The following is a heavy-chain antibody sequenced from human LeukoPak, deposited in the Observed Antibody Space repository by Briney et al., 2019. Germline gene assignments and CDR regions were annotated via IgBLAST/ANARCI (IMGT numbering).Heavy chain of an antibody. CDR1: GFTFSSYW. V-gene: IGHV3-7*01. D-gene: IGHD2-15*01. Sequence: PGGSLRLSCAASGFTFSSYWMSWVRQAPGKGLEWVANIKQDESEKYYVDSVKGRFTISRDNAKNSLYLQMNSLRAEDTAVYYCARDPQYCSGGSCYSFDHWGQGTLVTVSS. CDR3: ARDPQYCSGGSCYSFDH. CDR2: IKQDESEK. J-gene: IGHJ4*02.